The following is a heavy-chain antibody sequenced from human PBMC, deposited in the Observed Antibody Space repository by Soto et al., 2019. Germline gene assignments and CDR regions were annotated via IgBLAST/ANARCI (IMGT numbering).Heavy chain of an antibody. CDR2: ISWNSGSI. CDR3: AKDSQPDFWSGYYDY. J-gene: IGHJ4*02. CDR1: GFTFDDYA. Sequence: GGSLRLSCAASGFTFDDYAMHWVRQAPGKGLEWVSGISWNSGSIGYADSVKGRFTISRDNAKNSLYLQMNSLRAEDTALYYCAKDSQPDFWSGYYDYWGQGTLVTVSS. D-gene: IGHD3-3*01. V-gene: IGHV3-9*01.